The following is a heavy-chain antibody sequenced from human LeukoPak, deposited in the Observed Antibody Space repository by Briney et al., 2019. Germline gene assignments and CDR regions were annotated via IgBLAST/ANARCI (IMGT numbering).Heavy chain of an antibody. CDR2: ISAYNGNT. J-gene: IGHJ5*02. CDR1: GYTFTSYG. CDR3: ARYFDWTKRGFDP. D-gene: IGHD3-9*01. Sequence: VSVKVSCKASGYTFTSYGISWVRQAPGQGLEWMGWISAYNGNTNYAQKHQGRVTKTTDTSTSTAYMELRSLRSDDTAVYYCARYFDWTKRGFDPWGQGTLVTVSS. V-gene: IGHV1-18*01.